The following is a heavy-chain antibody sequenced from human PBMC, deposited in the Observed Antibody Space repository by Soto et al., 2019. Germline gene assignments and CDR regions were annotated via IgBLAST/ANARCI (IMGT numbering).Heavy chain of an antibody. CDR2: IRSKAYGGTT. D-gene: IGHD1-1*01. Sequence: GGSLRLSCTASGFTFGDYAMSWVRQAPGKGLEWVGFIRSKAYGGTTEYAATVQVTITIAKDQSKSIAYLQMNSLKTEDTAVYYCNRGTTTRPKYYYHGIDVWGQGTTVTVSS. CDR1: GFTFGDYA. V-gene: IGHV3-49*04. CDR3: NRGTTTRPKYYYHGIDV. J-gene: IGHJ6*02.